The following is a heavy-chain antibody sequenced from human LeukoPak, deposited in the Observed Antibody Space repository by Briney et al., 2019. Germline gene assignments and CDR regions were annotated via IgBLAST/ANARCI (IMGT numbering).Heavy chain of an antibody. Sequence: GGSLRLSCAASGFTFSSYAMHWVRQAPGKGLEWVEVISYDGSNKYYADSVKGRSTISRDNSKNTLYLQMNSLRAEDTAVYYCARDPATPTYYYDSNAFDYWGQGTLVTVSS. D-gene: IGHD3-22*01. CDR3: ARDPATPTYYYDSNAFDY. J-gene: IGHJ4*02. V-gene: IGHV3-30-3*01. CDR2: ISYDGSNK. CDR1: GFTFSSYA.